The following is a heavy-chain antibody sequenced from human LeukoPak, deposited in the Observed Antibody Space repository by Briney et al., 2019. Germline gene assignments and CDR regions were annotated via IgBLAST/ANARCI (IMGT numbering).Heavy chain of an antibody. V-gene: IGHV4-34*01. D-gene: IGHD2-8*02. Sequence: SETLSLTCAVSGGSFSGYCWTWVRQAPGKGLEWIGGITFGGNTNFNPSLQSRVTISIDPSKTQFSLELRSVTAADSAVYYCARGRGLRLLGYYYDYWGQGILVT. CDR2: ITFGGNT. J-gene: IGHJ4*02. CDR3: ARGRGLRLLGYYYDY. CDR1: GGSFSGYC.